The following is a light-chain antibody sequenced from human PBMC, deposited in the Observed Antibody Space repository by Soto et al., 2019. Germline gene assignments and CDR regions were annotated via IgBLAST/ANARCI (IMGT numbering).Light chain of an antibody. Sequence: IVMTQSPATLSVSPGERATLSCRASQNIYSNVAWYQQRPGQAPRLLIYRASTRAPGIPARFSGSGSGTEFTLTISSLQSEDFATYHCQQLQRTPFTFGPGTTVDV. V-gene: IGKV3-15*01. J-gene: IGKJ3*01. CDR3: QQLQRTPFT. CDR1: QNIYSN. CDR2: RAS.